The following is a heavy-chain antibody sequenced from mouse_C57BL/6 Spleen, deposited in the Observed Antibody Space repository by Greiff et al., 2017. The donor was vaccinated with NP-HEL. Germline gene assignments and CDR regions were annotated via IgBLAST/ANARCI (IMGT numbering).Heavy chain of an antibody. V-gene: IGHV1-64*01. CDR1: GYTFTSYW. Sequence: QVQLQQSGAELVKPGASVKLSCKASGYTFTSYWMHWVKQRPGQGLEWIGMIHPNSGSTNYNEKFKSKATLTVDKSSSTAYMQLSSLTSEDSAVYYCARSGAAQAWFAYWGQGTLVTVSA. CDR3: ARSGAAQAWFAY. J-gene: IGHJ3*01. D-gene: IGHD3-2*02. CDR2: IHPNSGST.